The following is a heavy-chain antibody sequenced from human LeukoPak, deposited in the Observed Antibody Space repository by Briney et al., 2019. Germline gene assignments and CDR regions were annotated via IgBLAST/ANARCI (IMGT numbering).Heavy chain of an antibody. CDR2: IKQDGSEK. V-gene: IGHV3-7*01. CDR3: ARVLLWFGELHIYYFDY. D-gene: IGHD3-10*01. Sequence: PGGSLRLSCAASGFTFSSYWMSWVRQAPGKGLEWVANIKQDGSEKYYVDSVKGRFTISRDNAKNSLYLQMNSLRAEDTAVYYCARVLLWFGELHIYYFDYWGQGTLVTVSS. CDR1: GFTFSSYW. J-gene: IGHJ4*02.